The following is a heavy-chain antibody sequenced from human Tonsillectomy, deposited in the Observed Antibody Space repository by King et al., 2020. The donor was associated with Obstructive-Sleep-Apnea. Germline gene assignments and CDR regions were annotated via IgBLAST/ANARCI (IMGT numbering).Heavy chain of an antibody. J-gene: IGHJ5*02. V-gene: IGHV4-30-2*01. CDR2: IYHTGST. D-gene: IGHD3-10*01. CDR3: ARVFPYGSGTYIWFNP. CDR1: GASINSDDYS. Sequence: LQLQESGPGVVKPSQTLSLTCGVSGASINSDDYSWTWVRRPPGKGLEWIGSIYHTGSTFYNPSLKSRVTVSVDRSKNQFFLQLTSVNVADTAVYFCARVFPYGSGTYIWFNPWGRGTLVTVSS.